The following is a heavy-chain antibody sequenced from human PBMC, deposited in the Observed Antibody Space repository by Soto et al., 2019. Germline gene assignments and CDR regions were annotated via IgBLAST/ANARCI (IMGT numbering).Heavy chain of an antibody. CDR2: ISAYNGNT. Sequence: ASVKVSCKASGYTFTSYGISWVRQAPGQGLEWMGWISAYNGNTNYAQKLQGRVTMTTDTSTSTAYMELRSLRSVDTAVYSCARGDELSSGWRPYYYYGMDVWGQGTTVTVSS. V-gene: IGHV1-18*01. CDR3: ARGDELSSGWRPYYYYGMDV. J-gene: IGHJ6*02. D-gene: IGHD6-19*01. CDR1: GYTFTSYG.